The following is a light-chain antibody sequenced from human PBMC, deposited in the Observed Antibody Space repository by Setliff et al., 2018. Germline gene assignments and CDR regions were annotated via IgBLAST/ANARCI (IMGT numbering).Light chain of an antibody. J-gene: IGLJ1*01. CDR2: EVT. CDR1: IGDVGAYDF. CDR3: SAYTSSSTNV. Sequence: QSVLTQPASVSGSPGQSITISCSGTIGDVGAYDFVSWYQHHPGKAPKLVIYEVTNRPSGISNRFSGSKSGNSASLIISGLQAEDEADYYCSAYTSSSTNVFGTGTKVTVL. V-gene: IGLV2-14*01.